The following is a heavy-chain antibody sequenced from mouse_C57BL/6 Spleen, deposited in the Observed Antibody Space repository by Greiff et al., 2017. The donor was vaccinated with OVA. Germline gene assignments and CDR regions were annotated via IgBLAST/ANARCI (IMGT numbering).Heavy chain of an antibody. CDR3: ASGSNYVFDY. J-gene: IGHJ2*01. CDR2: ISSGSSTI. V-gene: IGHV5-17*01. Sequence: EVKLMESGGGLVKPGGSLKLSCAASGFTFSDYGMHWVRQAPEKGLEWVAYISSGSSTIYYADTVKGRFTISRDNAKNTLFLQMTSLRSEDTAMYYCASGSNYVFDYWGQGTTLTVSS. CDR1: GFTFSDYG. D-gene: IGHD2-5*01.